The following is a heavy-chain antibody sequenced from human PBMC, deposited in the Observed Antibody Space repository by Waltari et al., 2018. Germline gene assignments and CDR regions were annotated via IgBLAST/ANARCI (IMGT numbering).Heavy chain of an antibody. CDR1: GGTFSSYA. V-gene: IGHV1-69*10. Sequence: QVQLVQSGAEVKKPGSSVKVSCKASGGTFSSYAISWVRQAPGKGLEGMGGIIPILGIANYAKKFQGRVTITADKSTSTAYMELSSLRSEDTAVYYCARDLYSGYEGRGFDYWGQGTLVTVSS. CDR2: IIPILGIA. CDR3: ARDLYSGYEGRGFDY. D-gene: IGHD5-12*01. J-gene: IGHJ4*02.